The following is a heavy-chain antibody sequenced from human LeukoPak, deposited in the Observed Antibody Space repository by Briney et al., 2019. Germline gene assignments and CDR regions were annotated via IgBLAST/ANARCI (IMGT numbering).Heavy chain of an antibody. CDR1: GFIFDDHG. Sequence: PGRSLRLSCAASGFIFDDHGMHWVRQAPGKGLEWVSGISWSSGIIGYADSVKGRFTISRDNAKNSLDLQMESLRAEDTAVYYCARVSDLNRRPFDYWGQGTLVTVSS. CDR3: ARVSDLNRRPFDY. D-gene: IGHD2-21*02. CDR2: ISWSSGII. V-gene: IGHV3-9*01. J-gene: IGHJ4*02.